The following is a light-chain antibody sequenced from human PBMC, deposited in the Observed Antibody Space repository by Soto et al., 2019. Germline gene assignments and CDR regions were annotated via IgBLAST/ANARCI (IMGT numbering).Light chain of an antibody. CDR1: QSVSSSY. CDR3: HQYGSSRT. CDR2: GAS. J-gene: IGKJ1*01. V-gene: IGKV3-20*01. Sequence: EIVLTQSPGTLSLSPGERATLSCRASQSVSSSYLAWYQQKPGQAPRLLIYGASGRATGIPDRLSGSGSGTDFTLTISRLEPEDFAVYHCHQYGSSRTFGQGTKVDIK.